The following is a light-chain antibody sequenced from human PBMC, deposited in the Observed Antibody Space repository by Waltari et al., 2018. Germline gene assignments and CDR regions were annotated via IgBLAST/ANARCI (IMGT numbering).Light chain of an antibody. CDR2: GKN. CDR3: NSRDSSGNHVV. J-gene: IGLJ2*01. Sequence: SSELTQDPAVSVALGQTVRITCQGDSLRSYYASWYQQKPGQAPLLFIYGKNNRPSGIPDRFSGSSSGKTASLTITGAQAEDEADYYRNSRDSSGNHVVFGGGTKLTVL. V-gene: IGLV3-19*01. CDR1: SLRSYY.